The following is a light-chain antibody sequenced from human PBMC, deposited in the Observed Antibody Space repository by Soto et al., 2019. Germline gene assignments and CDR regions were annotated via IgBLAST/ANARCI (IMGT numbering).Light chain of an antibody. J-gene: IGKJ5*01. CDR1: QSVTSSD. V-gene: IGKV3-20*01. CDR3: QQYGSSPIT. Sequence: EIVLTQSPGTLSLSLGESATLSCRASQSVTSSDLAWYQRKPGQAPRLLIYGIPTRATGIPDKFSGSGSGTDFTLTVSRLEPEDFALYFCQQYGSSPITFGQGTRLEIK. CDR2: GIP.